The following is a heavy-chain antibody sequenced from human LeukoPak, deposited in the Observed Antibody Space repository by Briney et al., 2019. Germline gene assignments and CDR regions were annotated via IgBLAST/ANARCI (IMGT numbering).Heavy chain of an antibody. CDR3: ARGDLVVVTAIMPFDI. D-gene: IGHD2-21*02. CDR2: INHSGST. CDR1: GGSFSGYY. V-gene: IGHV4-34*01. J-gene: IGHJ3*02. Sequence: SETLSLTCAVYGGSFSGYYWSWIRQPPGKGLEWIGEINHSGSTNYNPSLKSRVTISVDTSKNQFSLKLSSVTAADTAVYYCARGDLVVVTAIMPFDIWGQGTMVTVSS.